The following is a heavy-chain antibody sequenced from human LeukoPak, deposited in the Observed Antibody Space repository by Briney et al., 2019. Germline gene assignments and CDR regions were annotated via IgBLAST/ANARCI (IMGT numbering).Heavy chain of an antibody. CDR1: EFALTDYQ. D-gene: IGHD3-10*01. V-gene: IGHV3-11*01. CDR3: ARGRYYYGSWYMDV. Sequence: GGPLRPSCAASEFALTDYQMTWIRKSPGKALKWFSYIISSGTVIYSADSVKGRFPISRDNATNSLYLQMNSLRAEDTAVYYCARGRYYYGSWYMDVWGQGTTVTVSS. J-gene: IGHJ6*02. CDR2: IISSGTVI.